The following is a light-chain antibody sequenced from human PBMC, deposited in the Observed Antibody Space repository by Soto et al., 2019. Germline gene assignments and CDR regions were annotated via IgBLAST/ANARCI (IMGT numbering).Light chain of an antibody. CDR2: GTS. Sequence: DIQMTQSPSSVSASVGDRVTITCRASQAFGPWLAWYQQKPGKAPNLLIYGTSTLQDGVPSRFSGGGSGTEFTLTISSLQPEDFCTYYCQQATISQFIFGGGTKVEV. J-gene: IGKJ4*01. V-gene: IGKV1-12*01. CDR3: QQATISQFI. CDR1: QAFGPW.